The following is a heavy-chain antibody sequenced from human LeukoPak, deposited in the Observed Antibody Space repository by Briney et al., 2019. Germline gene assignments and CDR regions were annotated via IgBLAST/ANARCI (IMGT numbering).Heavy chain of an antibody. D-gene: IGHD5-18*01. CDR1: GFTFSSYE. J-gene: IGHJ4*02. V-gene: IGHV3-48*03. Sequence: PGGSLRLSCAASGFTFSSYEMNWVRQAPGNGLEWVSYISSSGSTIYYADSVKGRLTISRDNAKNSLYLQMNSLRAEDTAVYYCARDSGMGGYSYGYYMPLTYWGQGTLVTVSS. CDR3: ARDSGMGGYSYGYYMPLTY. CDR2: ISSSGSTI.